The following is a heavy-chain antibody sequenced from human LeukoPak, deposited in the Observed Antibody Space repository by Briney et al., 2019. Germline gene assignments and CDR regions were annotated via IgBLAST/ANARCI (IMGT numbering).Heavy chain of an antibody. D-gene: IGHD7-27*01. CDR2: VSGEQTDK. J-gene: IGHJ5*02. CDR3: ARDQPGTYTMSST. V-gene: IGHV3-30*04. Sequence: GGSLRLSCVASGFTFVHFSMHWVRQAPGKGLEWVAFVSGEQTDKYYADSVKGRFTISRDNSRNTLFREMNSLRPDDTAVYYCARDQPGTYTMSSTWGQGTLVTVSS. CDR1: GFTFVHFS.